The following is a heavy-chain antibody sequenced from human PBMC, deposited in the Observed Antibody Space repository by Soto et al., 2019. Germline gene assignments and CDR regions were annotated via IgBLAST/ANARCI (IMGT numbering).Heavy chain of an antibody. Sequence: PSETLSLTCTVSGGSISSYYWSWIRQPPGKGLKGMGNIYYSGRTNYIPSLKSRVTISVDTSKNLFSLKLSSVTAADTALYYCARTKGTYYYDSSGYYFDYWGQGTLVTVSS. CDR2: IYYSGRT. CDR1: GGSISSYY. D-gene: IGHD3-22*01. J-gene: IGHJ4*02. V-gene: IGHV4-59*01. CDR3: ARTKGTYYYDSSGYYFDY.